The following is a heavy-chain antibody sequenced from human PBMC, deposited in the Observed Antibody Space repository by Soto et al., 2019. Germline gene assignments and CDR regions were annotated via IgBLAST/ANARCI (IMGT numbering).Heavy chain of an antibody. CDR1: GVTFSSYA. J-gene: IGHJ6*01. Sequence: QVQLVQSGAEVKKPGSSVKVSCKASGVTFSSYAISWVRQAPGQGLEWMGGIIPIFGTANSAQKFQGRVTITAEESTSTACMELGSMRSDDTEVYYCARDRVHCSSTSCDGSYGMDVRGQGNTVIFAS. V-gene: IGHV1-69*01. CDR3: ARDRVHCSSTSCDGSYGMDV. D-gene: IGHD2-2*01. CDR2: IIPIFGTA.